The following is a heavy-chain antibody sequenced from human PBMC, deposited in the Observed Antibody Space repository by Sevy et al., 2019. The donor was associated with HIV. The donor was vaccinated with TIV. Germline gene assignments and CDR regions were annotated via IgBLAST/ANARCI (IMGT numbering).Heavy chain of an antibody. CDR3: ARVPTYYYGSSTYFDY. J-gene: IGHJ4*02. V-gene: IGHV1-18*01. Sequence: ASVKVSCKASGFSFSSYGFAWVRQAPGQGLEWMGWIGVYNGNSNSAQRLQGRVTLTTDTSTSTVYMELSGLKSDDTAVCYCARVPTYYYGSSTYFDYWGQGTPVTVSS. CDR2: IGVYNGNS. D-gene: IGHD3-10*01. CDR1: GFSFSSYG.